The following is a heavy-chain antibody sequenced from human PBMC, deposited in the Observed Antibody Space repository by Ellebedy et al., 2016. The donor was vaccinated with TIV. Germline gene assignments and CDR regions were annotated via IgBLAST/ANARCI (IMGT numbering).Heavy chain of an antibody. CDR2: IKQDGSEK. CDR3: ARAKIAFDI. J-gene: IGHJ3*02. V-gene: IGHV3-7*01. CDR1: GFTFSSYW. Sequence: GGSLRLSXAASGFTFSSYWMSWVRQAPGKGLEWVANIKQDGSEKYYVDSLKGRFTIPRDNAKNSLYLQMNSLRAEDTAVYYCARAKIAFDIWGQGTMVTVSS.